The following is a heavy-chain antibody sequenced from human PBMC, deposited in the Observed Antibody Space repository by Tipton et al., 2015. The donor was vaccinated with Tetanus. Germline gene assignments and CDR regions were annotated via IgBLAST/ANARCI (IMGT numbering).Heavy chain of an antibody. Sequence: GLVKPSETLSLTCSVSGGSISSYFWSWIRQPPGKGLEWIGKITYSRATNYNSSLKSRVTMSLDTSTSQFSLELTSATAADTAVYYCARERIRLIGEVIFRFFDLWGRGTLVTVSS. V-gene: IGHV4-59*01. D-gene: IGHD3-3*02. J-gene: IGHJ2*01. CDR1: GGSISSYF. CDR2: ITYSRAT. CDR3: ARERIRLIGEVIFRFFDL.